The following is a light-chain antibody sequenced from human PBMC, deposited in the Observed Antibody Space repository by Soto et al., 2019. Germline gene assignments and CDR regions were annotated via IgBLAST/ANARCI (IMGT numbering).Light chain of an antibody. Sequence: DIQMTQSPSTLSASVGDRVTITCRASQSITNWLAWYQQERGKTPKLLVYAASTLQGGVPSRFTGSGSGTDFTLTISSLLPEDFATYFCQQSYSHPWTFGQGTTV. CDR3: QQSYSHPWT. J-gene: IGKJ1*01. CDR1: QSITNW. CDR2: AAS. V-gene: IGKV1-39*01.